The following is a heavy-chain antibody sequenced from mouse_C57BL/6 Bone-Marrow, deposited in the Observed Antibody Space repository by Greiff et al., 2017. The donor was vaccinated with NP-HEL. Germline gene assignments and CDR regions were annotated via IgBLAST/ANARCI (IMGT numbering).Heavy chain of an antibody. CDR3: AREGDYSRWYYFDY. J-gene: IGHJ2*01. CDR1: GYAFTNYL. D-gene: IGHD2-13*01. Sequence: QVQLQQSGAELVRPGTSVKVSCKASGYAFTNYLIEWVKQRPGQGLEWIGVINPGSGGTNYNEKFKGKATLTADKSSSTAYMQLSSLTSEDSAVYFCAREGDYSRWYYFDYWGQGTTLTVSS. V-gene: IGHV1-54*01. CDR2: INPGSGGT.